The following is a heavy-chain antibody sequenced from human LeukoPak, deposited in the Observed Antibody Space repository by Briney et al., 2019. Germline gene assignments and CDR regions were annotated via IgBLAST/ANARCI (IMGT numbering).Heavy chain of an antibody. CDR2: IYYSGST. D-gene: IGHD1-26*01. J-gene: IGHJ6*02. CDR3: ATPAGAGPYYYYGMDV. CDR1: GGSISSSSYY. V-gene: IGHV4-39*01. Sequence: SQTLSLTCTVSGGSISSSSYYWGWIRQPPGKGLEWIGSIYYSGSTYYNPSLKSRVTISVDTSKNQFSLKLSSVTAADTAVYYCATPAGAGPYYYYGMDVWGQGTTVTVSS.